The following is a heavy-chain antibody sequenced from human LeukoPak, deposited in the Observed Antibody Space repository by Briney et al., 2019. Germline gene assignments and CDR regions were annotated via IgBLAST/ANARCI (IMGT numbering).Heavy chain of an antibody. Sequence: SETLSLTCAVYGGSFSGYYWSWIRQSPGKGLEWIGEINHSGRTNYNPSLKSRVTISVDTSQNQFSLKLRSVTAADTAVYYCARWQQWLRYYFDYWGQGTLVTVSS. CDR3: ARWQQWLRYYFDY. D-gene: IGHD6-19*01. CDR1: GGSFSGYY. J-gene: IGHJ4*02. CDR2: INHSGRT. V-gene: IGHV4-34*01.